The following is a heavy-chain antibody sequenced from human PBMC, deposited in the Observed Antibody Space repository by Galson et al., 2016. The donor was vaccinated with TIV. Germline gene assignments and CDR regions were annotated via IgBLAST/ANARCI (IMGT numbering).Heavy chain of an antibody. CDR2: ILTGGTIM. CDR3: ARFWSGYFDY. Sequence: LRLSCAASGFTFRGYYMSWIRQAPGKGLEWISNILTGGTIMYYADSVKGRFTISRDNAKNSLYLQMNSLRAEDTAVYYCARFWSGYFDYWGQGILVTVSS. CDR1: GFTFRGYY. V-gene: IGHV3-11*01. D-gene: IGHD3-3*01. J-gene: IGHJ4*02.